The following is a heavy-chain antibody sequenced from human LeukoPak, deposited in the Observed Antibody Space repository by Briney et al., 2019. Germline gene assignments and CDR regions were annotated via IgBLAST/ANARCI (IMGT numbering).Heavy chain of an antibody. D-gene: IGHD1-26*01. Sequence: GASVKVSCKVSGYTLTELSMHWVRQAPGKGLEWMGGLDPEDGETIYAQKFQGRVTMTEDTSTDTAYMELSSLRSEDTAVYYCATPRIVGATDYFDYWGQGTLVTVSS. CDR2: LDPEDGET. V-gene: IGHV1-24*01. CDR3: ATPRIVGATDYFDY. CDR1: GYTLTELS. J-gene: IGHJ4*02.